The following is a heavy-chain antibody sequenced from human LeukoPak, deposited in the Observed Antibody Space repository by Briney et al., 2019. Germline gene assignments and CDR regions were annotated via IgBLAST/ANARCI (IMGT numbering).Heavy chain of an antibody. CDR2: IKQDGSEK. CDR1: GFTFSSYW. J-gene: IGHJ6*03. CDR3: ARDLVVPAAMRFNYYYYMDV. Sequence: GGSLRLSCAASGFTFSSYWMSWVRQAPGKGLEWVANIKQDGSEKYYVDSVKGRFTISRDNAKNSLYLQMNSLRAEDTAVYYCARDLVVPAAMRFNYYYYMDVWGKGTTVTVSS. D-gene: IGHD2-2*01. V-gene: IGHV3-7*01.